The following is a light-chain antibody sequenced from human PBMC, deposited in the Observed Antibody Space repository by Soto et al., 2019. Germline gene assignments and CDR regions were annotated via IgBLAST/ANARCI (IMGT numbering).Light chain of an antibody. Sequence: EIVMTQSPATLSVSPGERVTLSCSASESINGKLAWYQQKPGQAPSLLIDDTATRAAGIPGRFSGSVSGTEFTLTISSLQSEDFAVYYCQQYKFWPQTFGPGTKVDFK. V-gene: IGKV3-15*01. CDR1: ESINGK. CDR2: DTA. CDR3: QQYKFWPQT. J-gene: IGKJ1*01.